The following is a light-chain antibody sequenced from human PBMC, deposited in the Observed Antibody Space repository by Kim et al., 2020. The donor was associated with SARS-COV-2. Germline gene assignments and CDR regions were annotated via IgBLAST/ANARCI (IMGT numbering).Light chain of an antibody. CDR2: AIS. CDR3: QQYHNYPLT. J-gene: IGKJ4*01. CDR1: QSISNH. Sequence: ASVWDRVTTTRRASQSISNHLAWFQQKPGRDPKSLSYAISSLRSVVPSKCSGSGSGTDFTLTISGLQPEDFATYYCQQYHNYPLTFGGGTKVDIK. V-gene: IGKV1-16*02.